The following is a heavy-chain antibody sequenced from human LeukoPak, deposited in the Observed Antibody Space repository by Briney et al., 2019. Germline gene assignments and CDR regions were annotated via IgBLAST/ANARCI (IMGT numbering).Heavy chain of an antibody. D-gene: IGHD2-15*01. CDR1: GFMFNDYY. J-gene: IGHJ4*02. V-gene: IGHV3-11*01. CDR3: ARELYCIGVRCTHY. Sequence: PGGSLRLSCAASGFMFNDYYMSWIRQAPGKGLEWVSYIGSSGTTIYYADSVKGRFTISRDNANNSLYLQMNSLRAEDTAVYYCARELYCIGVRCTHYWGRGTLVTVSS. CDR2: IGSSGTTI.